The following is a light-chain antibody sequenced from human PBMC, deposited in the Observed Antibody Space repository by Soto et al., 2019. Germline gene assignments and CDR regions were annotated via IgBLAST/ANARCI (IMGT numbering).Light chain of an antibody. CDR3: QQTNRPPLP. V-gene: IGKV1-39*01. Sequence: DIQMTQSPSSLSASVGDEVTITCRASQSISSYLSWYQQKPGTAPKLLIFASYILHSGVPSSFSVGRSGKDFTLTISSLRPGDFATYSWQQTNRPPLPFGGGTKLE. CDR1: QSISSY. J-gene: IGKJ4*01. CDR2: ASY.